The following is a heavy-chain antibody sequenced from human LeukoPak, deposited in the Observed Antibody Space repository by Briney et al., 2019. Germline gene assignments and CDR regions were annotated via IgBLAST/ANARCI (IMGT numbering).Heavy chain of an antibody. V-gene: IGHV1-46*01. D-gene: IGHD2-15*01. CDR3: ARSPPMGYCSGGSCSNDWFDP. CDR2: INPSGGST. CDR1: GYTFTSYY. J-gene: IGHJ5*02. Sequence: GASVKVSCKASGYTFTSYYMHWVRQAPGQGLEWMGIINPSGGSTSYAQKFQGRVTMTRDMSTSTVYMELSSLRSEDTAVYYCARSPPMGYCSGGSCSNDWFDPWGQGTLVTVSS.